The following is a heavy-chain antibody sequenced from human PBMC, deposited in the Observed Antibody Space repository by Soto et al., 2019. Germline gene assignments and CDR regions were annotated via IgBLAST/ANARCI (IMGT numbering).Heavy chain of an antibody. D-gene: IGHD3-16*01. CDR3: AKDVLFRGGSSPLEDY. Sequence: PGGSLRLSCAASGFTFSSYGMHWVRQAPGKGLEWVAVISYDGSNKYYADSVKGRFTISRDNSKNTLYLQMNSLRAEDTAVYYCAKDVLFRGGSSPLEDYWGQGTLVTVSS. J-gene: IGHJ4*02. V-gene: IGHV3-30*18. CDR2: ISYDGSNK. CDR1: GFTFSSYG.